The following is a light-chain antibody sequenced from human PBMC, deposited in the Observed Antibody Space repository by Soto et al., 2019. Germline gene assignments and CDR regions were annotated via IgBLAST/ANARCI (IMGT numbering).Light chain of an antibody. CDR1: SSDVGGYNY. J-gene: IGLJ3*02. CDR2: DVS. V-gene: IGLV2-11*01. Sequence: QSALTQPRSVSGSPGQSVTISCTGTSSDVGGYNYVSWYQHDPGKAPKLMISDVSKRPSGVPDRFSGSKSGNTASLTISGLQAEDEADYYCCSYAGSSSRVFGGGTKVTVL. CDR3: CSYAGSSSRV.